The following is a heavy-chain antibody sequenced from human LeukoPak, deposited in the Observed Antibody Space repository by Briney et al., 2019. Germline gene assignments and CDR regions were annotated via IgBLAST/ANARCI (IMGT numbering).Heavy chain of an antibody. J-gene: IGHJ6*02. CDR2: MNPNSGNT. CDR1: GYTFTSYD. Sequence: ASVKVSCKASGYTFTSYDINWVRQATGQGLEWMGWMNPNSGNTGYAQKFQGRVTMTRNTSISTAYMELSSLRSEDTAVYYCARGTYYDFWSGYYTGMRSRHCYGMDVWGQGTTVTVSS. D-gene: IGHD3-3*01. CDR3: ARGTYYDFWSGYYTGMRSRHCYGMDV. V-gene: IGHV1-8*01.